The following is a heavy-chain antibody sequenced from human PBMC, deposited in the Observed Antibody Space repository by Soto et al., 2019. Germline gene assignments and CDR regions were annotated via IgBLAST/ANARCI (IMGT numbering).Heavy chain of an antibody. CDR1: GYTFTSYD. CDR3: ARSCLYYDFWSGYWFDT. Sequence: QVQLVQSGAEVKKPGASVKVSCKASGYTFTSYDINWVRQATGQGLEWMGWMNPNSGNTGYAQKFQGRVTMTRNTSISTAYMELSSLRSEDTAVYYCARSCLYYDFWSGYWFDTWGQGSLVTVSS. D-gene: IGHD3-3*01. J-gene: IGHJ5*02. CDR2: MNPNSGNT. V-gene: IGHV1-8*01.